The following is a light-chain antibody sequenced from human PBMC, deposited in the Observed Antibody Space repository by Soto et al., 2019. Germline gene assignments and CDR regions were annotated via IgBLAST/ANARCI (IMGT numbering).Light chain of an antibody. CDR2: GAS. CDR1: QSVTASY. CDR3: QQYGSSTLT. J-gene: IGKJ4*01. Sequence: EIVLTQSPGTLSLSPGERATLSCRASQSVTASYLAWYHQKPGQAPRLLIYGASSRATGIPDRFSGSGSGTDFTLIINRVEPEDFAVYYCQQYGSSTLTFGGGTKVEIK. V-gene: IGKV3-20*01.